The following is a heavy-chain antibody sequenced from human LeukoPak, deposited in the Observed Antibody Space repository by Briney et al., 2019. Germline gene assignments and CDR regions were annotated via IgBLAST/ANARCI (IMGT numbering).Heavy chain of an antibody. Sequence: PGGSLRLSCAASGFTFNTYWMSWVRQAPGKGLEWVANIKQDGSEQYYVDSVKGRFTISRDNAKNSLYLQMNSLRAEDTAVYYCARVEVVTAIYFDYWGQGTLVTVSS. J-gene: IGHJ4*02. CDR3: ARVEVVTAIYFDY. V-gene: IGHV3-7*01. CDR1: GFTFNTYW. CDR2: IKQDGSEQ. D-gene: IGHD2-21*02.